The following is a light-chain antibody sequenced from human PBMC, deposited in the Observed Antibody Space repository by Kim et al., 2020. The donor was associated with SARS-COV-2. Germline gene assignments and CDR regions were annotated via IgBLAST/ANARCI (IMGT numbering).Light chain of an antibody. Sequence: QWVTISCSGNSANIGNNAVNWYQQFPGTAPKLLIYYNNLLSSGVSDRFSGSKSGTSASLAISGLQSEDEADYYCETWDDSVSGWVFGGGTQLTVL. CDR2: YNN. V-gene: IGLV1-36*01. CDR1: SANIGNNA. CDR3: ETWDDSVSGWV. J-gene: IGLJ3*02.